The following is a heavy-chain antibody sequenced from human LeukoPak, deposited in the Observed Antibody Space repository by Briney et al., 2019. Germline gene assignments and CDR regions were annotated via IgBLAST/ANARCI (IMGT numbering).Heavy chain of an antibody. CDR3: ARDGQEVAPYGYDY. Sequence: HTGGPLKPSWVGPGFIFISNGIHWVRQAPAKGREGVAFIWGDASNKDYADSVKGRFTISRDNSKNTVYLQMSSLRVEDTAVYYCARDGQEVAPYGYDYWGQGTLVTVSS. CDR1: GFIFISNG. D-gene: IGHD4-17*01. J-gene: IGHJ4*02. CDR2: IWGDASNK. V-gene: IGHV3-33*01.